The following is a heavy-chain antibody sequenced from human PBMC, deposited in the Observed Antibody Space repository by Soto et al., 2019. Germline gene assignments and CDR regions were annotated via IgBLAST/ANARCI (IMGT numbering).Heavy chain of an antibody. V-gene: IGHV4-30-2*01. Sequence: SETLSLTCTVSGGSISSSSYYWGWIRQPPGKGLEWIGYIYHSGSPYYNTSLKSLVTISVNRSKNQLSMKLSSVTAADTAVYCCARVPDYWGQGTLVTVSS. J-gene: IGHJ4*01. CDR1: GGSISSSSYY. CDR2: IYHSGSP. CDR3: ARVPDY.